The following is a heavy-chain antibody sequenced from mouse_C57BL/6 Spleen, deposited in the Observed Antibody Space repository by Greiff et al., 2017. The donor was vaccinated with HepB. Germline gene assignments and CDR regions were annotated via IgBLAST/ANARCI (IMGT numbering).Heavy chain of an antibody. V-gene: IGHV14-4*01. J-gene: IGHJ2*01. CDR2: IDPENGDT. Sequence: EVQLQQSGAELVRPGASVKLSCTASGFNIKDDYMHWVKQRPEQGLEWIGWIDPENGDTEYASKFQGKATITADTSYNTAYLQLSSLTSEDTAVYYCSTYYSGSNYFDYWGPGTTLTVSS. CDR3: STYYSGSNYFDY. D-gene: IGHD1-1*01. CDR1: GFNIKDDY.